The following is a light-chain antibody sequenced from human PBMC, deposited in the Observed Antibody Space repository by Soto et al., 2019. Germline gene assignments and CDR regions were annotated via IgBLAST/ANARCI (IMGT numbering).Light chain of an antibody. CDR2: KVS. CDR3: LHLTHVPYT. CDR1: QSLETSDGHTF. Sequence: DVVLTQTPLSSPVSLGQPASISCRSSQSLETSDGHTFLSWLHQRPGQPPRVLTYKVSNRFSGVPDKCIGSGAGTECTLKIGRLEAEDVRIYYGLHLTHVPYTFGQGTKLESK. J-gene: IGKJ2*01. V-gene: IGKV2-24*01.